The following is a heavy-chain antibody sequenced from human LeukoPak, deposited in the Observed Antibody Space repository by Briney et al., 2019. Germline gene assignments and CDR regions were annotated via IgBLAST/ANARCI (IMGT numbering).Heavy chain of an antibody. Sequence: PGGSLRLSCAASGFTVSSNYMSWVRQAPGKGLEWVSVIYSGGSTYYADSVKGRFTISRDNSKNTLYLQMNSLRAEDTAVYYCARYLSSAAGGLDYWGQGTLVTVSS. CDR3: ARYLSSAAGGLDY. CDR2: IYSGGST. D-gene: IGHD6-13*01. CDR1: GFTVSSNY. J-gene: IGHJ4*02. V-gene: IGHV3-53*01.